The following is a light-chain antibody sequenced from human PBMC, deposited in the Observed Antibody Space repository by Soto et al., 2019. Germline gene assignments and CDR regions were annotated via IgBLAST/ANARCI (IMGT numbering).Light chain of an antibody. CDR1: ESPSSSY. Sequence: EFVLTQSPGTLSLSPGERATLSCRASESPSSSYFAWYQQKPGQAPRLLIYGVSSRATGIPDSFSGSGSGTAFTLTVSRLEPEDFAVYLCQHYGTSPLTFGRGTKVEIK. V-gene: IGKV3-20*01. CDR2: GVS. J-gene: IGKJ1*01. CDR3: QHYGTSPLT.